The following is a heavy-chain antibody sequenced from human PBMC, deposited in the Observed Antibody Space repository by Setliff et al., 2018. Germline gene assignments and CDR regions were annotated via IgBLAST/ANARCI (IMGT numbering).Heavy chain of an antibody. Sequence: GESLKISCKGSGYSFTSYWIGWVRQMPGKVLEWMGIIYPGDSDTRYSPSFQGQVTISADKSISTAYLQWSSLKASDTAMYYCARHSDYGGNLYNWFDPWGQGTLVTVSS. V-gene: IGHV5-51*01. J-gene: IGHJ5*02. CDR1: GYSFTSYW. CDR2: IYPGDSDT. CDR3: ARHSDYGGNLYNWFDP. D-gene: IGHD4-17*01.